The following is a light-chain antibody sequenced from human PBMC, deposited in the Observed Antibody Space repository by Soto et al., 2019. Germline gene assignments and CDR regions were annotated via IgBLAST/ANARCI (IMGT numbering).Light chain of an antibody. J-gene: IGLJ2*01. Sequence: QAVVTQPPSVSGAPGQRVTISCTGSSSNIGAGYDVHWYQQLPGIAPKFLIYGNSNRPSGVPDRFSGSKSGTSASLAITGLQAEDEADYYCQSYDSSLSVVFVGGTKLTVL. CDR2: GNS. V-gene: IGLV1-40*01. CDR1: SSNIGAGYD. CDR3: QSYDSSLSVV.